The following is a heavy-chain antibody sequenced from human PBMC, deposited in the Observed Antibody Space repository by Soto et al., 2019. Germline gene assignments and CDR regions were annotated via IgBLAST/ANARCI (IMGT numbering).Heavy chain of an antibody. D-gene: IGHD1-26*01. J-gene: IGHJ5*02. V-gene: IGHV3-74*01. CDR3: ARDESMVRERWFDP. CDR1: GFTFIGYW. Sequence: EVQLVESGGGLVQPGGSLRLSCAASGFTFIGYWMHWVRQGPGKGLVWVSRINNDGRDTTYADSVKGRFTISRDNAKNMLYLQMNSLRVDDTAVYYCARDESMVRERWFDPWGQGTLVTVSS. CDR2: INNDGRDT.